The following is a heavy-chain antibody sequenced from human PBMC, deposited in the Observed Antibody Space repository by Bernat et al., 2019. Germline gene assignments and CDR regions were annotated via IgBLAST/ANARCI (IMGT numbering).Heavy chain of an antibody. V-gene: IGHV4-59*08. Sequence: QVQLQELGSGLVKPSETLYLPCTVSGGSISSYYWSWNRQPPGKGLEWIGYIYYSGSTNYNHSLKSLVTISVDTSKNQFSLKLSSVTAADTAVYYCWRHLSDSYNLDYWGQGTLVTVSS. D-gene: IGHD2-21*01. CDR3: WRHLSDSYNLDY. CDR1: GGSISSYY. CDR2: IYYSGST. J-gene: IGHJ4*02.